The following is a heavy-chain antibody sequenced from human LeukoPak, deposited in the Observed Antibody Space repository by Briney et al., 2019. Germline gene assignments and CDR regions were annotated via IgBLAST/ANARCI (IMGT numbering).Heavy chain of an antibody. CDR1: GFTFSSYS. V-gene: IGHV3-23*01. CDR2: ISGSGGST. Sequence: GGSLRLSCAASGFTFSSYSMNWVRQAPGKGLEWVSTISGSGGSTYYADSVKGRFTISRDNSKNTLYLQMNSLRAEDTAVYYCARGITIFGVVTDYFDYWGQGTLVTVSS. J-gene: IGHJ4*02. CDR3: ARGITIFGVVTDYFDY. D-gene: IGHD3-3*01.